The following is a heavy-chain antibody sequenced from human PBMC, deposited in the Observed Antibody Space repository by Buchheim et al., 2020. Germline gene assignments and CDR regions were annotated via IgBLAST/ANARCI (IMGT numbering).Heavy chain of an antibody. V-gene: IGHV3-7*01. CDR2: IKQDGSEK. CDR1: GFTFSSYW. J-gene: IGHJ5*02. Sequence: EVQLVESGGGLVQPGGSLRLSCAASGFTFSSYWMSWVRQAPGKGLEWVANIKQDGSEKYYVDSVKGRFTISRDNAKTSLYLQMNSLRAEDTAVYYCARDRLYSSGWYGWFDPWGQGTL. D-gene: IGHD6-19*01. CDR3: ARDRLYSSGWYGWFDP.